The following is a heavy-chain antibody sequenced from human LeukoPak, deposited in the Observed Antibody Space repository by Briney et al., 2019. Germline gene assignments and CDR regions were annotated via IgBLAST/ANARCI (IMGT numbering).Heavy chain of an antibody. V-gene: IGHV3-33*06. CDR3: AKDHPGYFDY. Sequence: GGSLRLSCAASGFTFSSYGMHWVRQAPGKGLEWVAVIWYDGSNKYYADSVKGRFTISRDNSKNTQYLQMNSLRAEDTAVYYCAKDHPGYFDYWGQGTLVTVSS. CDR1: GFTFSSYG. CDR2: IWYDGSNK. J-gene: IGHJ4*02.